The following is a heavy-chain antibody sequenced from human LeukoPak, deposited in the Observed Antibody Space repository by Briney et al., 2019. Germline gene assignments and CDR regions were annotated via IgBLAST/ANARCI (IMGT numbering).Heavy chain of an antibody. CDR1: GGFINGHF. V-gene: IGHV4-59*11. J-gene: IGHJ3*01. D-gene: IGHD6-25*01. Sequence: SETLSLTCAVSGGFINGHFWSWIRRPPGKGLEWIGFLSYSGSTRYNPSLQSRVSISGDRSATKFSLRLTSVTAADTAVYYCARLVDNDSSGDPDTFDVWGHGTVVIVSS. CDR2: LSYSGST. CDR3: ARLVDNDSSGDPDTFDV.